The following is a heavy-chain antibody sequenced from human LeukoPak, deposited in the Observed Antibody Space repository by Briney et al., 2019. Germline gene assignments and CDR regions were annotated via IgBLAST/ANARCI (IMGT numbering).Heavy chain of an antibody. V-gene: IGHV4-30-4*01. CDR3: ARSGLHDYGDYGAGYYYGMDV. D-gene: IGHD4-17*01. CDR2: IYYSGST. Sequence: SETLSLTCTVSGGSISSGDYYWSWIRQPPGKGLEWIGYIYYSGSTYYNPSLKSRVTISVDTSKNQFSLKLSSVTAADTAVYYCARSGLHDYGDYGAGYYYGMDVWGQGTTVTVSS. CDR1: GGSISSGDYY. J-gene: IGHJ6*02.